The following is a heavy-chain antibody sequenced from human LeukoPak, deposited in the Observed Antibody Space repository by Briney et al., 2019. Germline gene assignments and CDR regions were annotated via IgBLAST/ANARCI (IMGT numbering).Heavy chain of an antibody. D-gene: IGHD2-15*01. CDR1: GFTFSSYA. Sequence: GGSLRLSCAASGFTFSSYAMSWVRQAPGKGLEWVSAISGSGGSTYYAGSVKGRFTISRDNSKNTLYLQMNSLRAEDTAVYYCAKDLYCSGGSCYEDWFDPWGQGTLVTVSS. J-gene: IGHJ5*02. CDR3: AKDLYCSGGSCYEDWFDP. CDR2: ISGSGGST. V-gene: IGHV3-23*01.